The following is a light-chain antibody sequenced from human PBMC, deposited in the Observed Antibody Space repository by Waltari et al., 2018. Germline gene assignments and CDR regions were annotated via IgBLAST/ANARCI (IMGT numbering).Light chain of an antibody. Sequence: EIVLTQSPATLSLSPGERATLSCRASQGVSTYLTWYQQKPGQAPRLLIYDASRRATGIPARFSGSGSGTDFTLTISSLEPEDFAVYYCQQYFDTPSFGPGTKVEIK. CDR2: DAS. V-gene: IGKV3-11*01. J-gene: IGKJ3*01. CDR3: QQYFDTPS. CDR1: QGVSTY.